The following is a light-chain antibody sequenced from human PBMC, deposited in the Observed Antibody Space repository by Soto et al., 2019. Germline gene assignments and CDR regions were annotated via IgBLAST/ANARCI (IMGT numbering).Light chain of an antibody. Sequence: EIVLTQSRATLSLSPGERSTLSCRASQSVISNYLAWYQQKPGQAPRLLIYGASSRATGIPDRFSGSGSGTDFTLTIGGLEPEDFAVYYCQQYGSSITFGQGTRLEI. CDR3: QQYGSSIT. CDR1: QSVISNY. J-gene: IGKJ5*01. CDR2: GAS. V-gene: IGKV3-20*01.